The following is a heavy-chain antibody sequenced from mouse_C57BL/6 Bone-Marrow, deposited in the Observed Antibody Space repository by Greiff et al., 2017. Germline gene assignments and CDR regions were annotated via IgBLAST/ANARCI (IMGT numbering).Heavy chain of an antibody. D-gene: IGHD3-2*02. CDR2: ISSGGDYI. Sequence: EVKLVESGEGLVKPGGSLKLSCAASGFTFSSYAMSWVRQTPEKRLEWVAYISSGGDYIYYADTVKGRFTISRDNARNTLYLQMSSLKSEDTAMYYCTRGDSSGYCFDYWGQGTTLTVSS. J-gene: IGHJ2*01. V-gene: IGHV5-9-1*02. CDR1: GFTFSSYA. CDR3: TRGDSSGYCFDY.